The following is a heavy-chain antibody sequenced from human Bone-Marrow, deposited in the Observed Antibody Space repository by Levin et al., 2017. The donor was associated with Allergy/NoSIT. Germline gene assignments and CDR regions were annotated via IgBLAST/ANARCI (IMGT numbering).Heavy chain of an antibody. CDR3: ARDWRERGSVAWGD. V-gene: IGHV1-3*04. Sequence: GASVKVSCKASGYKFATYAMHWIRQAPGHGLEWMGWINTGNGNTKYSQNFQGRLNFTRDTSATTAYMELSSLRFEDTAVYYCARDWRERGSVAWGDWGQGTLVTVSS. J-gene: IGHJ4*02. CDR2: INTGNGNT. D-gene: IGHD2-21*01. CDR1: GYKFATYA.